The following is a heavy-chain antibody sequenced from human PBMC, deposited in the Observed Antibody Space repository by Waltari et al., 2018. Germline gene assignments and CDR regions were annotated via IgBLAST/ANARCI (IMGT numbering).Heavy chain of an antibody. V-gene: IGHV1-69*05. D-gene: IGHD2-15*01. CDR2: IIPICGTA. J-gene: IGHJ4*02. CDR1: GCTFSSYA. CDR3: ARLGYCSGGSCYPDY. Sequence: QVQLVQSGAEVKKPGSSVKVSCKASGCTFSSYAISWVRQAPGQGLEWMGGIIPICGTANYAQKFQGRVTITTDESTSTAYMELSSLRSEDTAVYYCARLGYCSGGSCYPDYWGQGTLVTVSS.